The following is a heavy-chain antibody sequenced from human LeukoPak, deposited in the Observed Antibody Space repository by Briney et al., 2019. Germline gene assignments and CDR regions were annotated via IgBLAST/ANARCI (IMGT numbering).Heavy chain of an antibody. V-gene: IGHV4-38-2*01. CDR1: GYSISSGYY. J-gene: IGHJ4*02. Sequence: SETLSPTRSVSGYSISSGYYWGWIRQPPGKGLDWIGNIYHSVTYYHPSLTRRITTSVDTAKSQFSLKLRSVTAADTAVYYCARSACSSTDCSHFDIWGEGTLVTVSS. D-gene: IGHD2-2*01. CDR3: ARSACSSTDCSHFDI. CDR2: IYHSVT.